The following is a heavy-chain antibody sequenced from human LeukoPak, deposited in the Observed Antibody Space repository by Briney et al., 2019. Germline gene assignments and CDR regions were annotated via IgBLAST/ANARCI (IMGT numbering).Heavy chain of an antibody. V-gene: IGHV3-53*05. CDR1: GFTVSSDY. CDR2: IYSGGST. CDR3: ARNWFDP. J-gene: IGHJ5*02. Sequence: PGGSLRHSCAASGFTVSSDYMSSVRQAPGKGLEWVSVIYSGGSTYYADSVKGRFTISRDKSKNTVYLQMNSLRFEDTAMYYCARNWFDPWGQGTLVTVSS.